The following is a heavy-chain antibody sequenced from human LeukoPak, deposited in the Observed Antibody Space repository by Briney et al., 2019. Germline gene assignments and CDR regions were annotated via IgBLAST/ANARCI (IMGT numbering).Heavy chain of an antibody. J-gene: IGHJ4*02. V-gene: IGHV3-21*01. CDR2: ISSSSSYI. D-gene: IGHD3-3*01. CDR1: GFTFSSYS. CDR3: AKSLWSGHIYYLDY. Sequence: PGGSLRLSCAASGFTFSSYSMNWVRQAPGKGLEWVSSISSSSSYIYYADSVKGRFTISRDNAKNSLYLQMNSLRAEDTAVYYCAKSLWSGHIYYLDYWGQGTLVTVSS.